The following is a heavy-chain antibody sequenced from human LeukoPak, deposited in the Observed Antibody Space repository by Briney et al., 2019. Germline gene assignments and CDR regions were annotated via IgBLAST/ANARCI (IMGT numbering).Heavy chain of an antibody. CDR3: AKDRYNTGAGSFDH. J-gene: IGHJ4*02. CDR2: ITASSSTE. CDR1: GFTVSSNY. Sequence: PGGSLRLSCAASGFTVSSNYMSWVRQAPGKGLEWVSYITASSSTEYYADSVKGRFTISRDNAKNSLYLQMNSLRAEDTAVYYCAKDRYNTGAGSFDHWGQGTLVTVSS. D-gene: IGHD1-14*01. V-gene: IGHV3-48*01.